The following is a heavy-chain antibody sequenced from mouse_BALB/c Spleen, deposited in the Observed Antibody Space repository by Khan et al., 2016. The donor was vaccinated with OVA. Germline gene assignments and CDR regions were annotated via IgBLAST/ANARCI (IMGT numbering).Heavy chain of an antibody. CDR2: INPTNIHT. CDR1: GYNFTSFT. CDR3: ALVGPDHGNYGTWFAN. V-gene: IGHV1-4*01. Sequence: VKLQESGAELARSGASVKLSCKASGYNFTSFTIHWVKQRPGQGLEWIGYINPTNIHTNYNQKFRDKATLTADKSSRTAYMQLRSLTSEDSAVCYCALVGPDHGNYGTWFANWDQGTLVTVSA. D-gene: IGHD2-1*01. J-gene: IGHJ3*01.